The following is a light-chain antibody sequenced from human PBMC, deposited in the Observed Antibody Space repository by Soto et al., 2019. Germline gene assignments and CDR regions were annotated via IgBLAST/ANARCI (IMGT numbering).Light chain of an antibody. Sequence: QSALTQPASVSASPGQSITISCTGTSSDVGGYMFVSWYQHHPGKAPKLMIYEVNNRPSGVSNRFSGSKSGNTASLTISGLQPEDEGDYYCLSYTSDNNRVFGGGAKLTVL. V-gene: IGLV2-14*01. CDR1: SSDVGGYMF. CDR3: LSYTSDNNRV. CDR2: EVN. J-gene: IGLJ3*02.